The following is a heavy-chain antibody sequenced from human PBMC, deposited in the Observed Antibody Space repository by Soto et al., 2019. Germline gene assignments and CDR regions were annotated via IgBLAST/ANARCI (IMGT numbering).Heavy chain of an antibody. CDR2: ISPTFGRT. CDR1: GDTFSSYA. D-gene: IGHD3-10*02. CDR3: ARDPLSSFAMDV. J-gene: IGHJ6*02. V-gene: IGHV1-69*18. Sequence: QVQLVQSGAEVKKPGSSVKVSCKASGDTFSSYAISWVRQAPGKGLERMGKISPTFGRTNYAQKFQGRLSISADDSTSTAYMELTSLESEDTAVYYCARDPLSSFAMDVWGQGTTVTVSS.